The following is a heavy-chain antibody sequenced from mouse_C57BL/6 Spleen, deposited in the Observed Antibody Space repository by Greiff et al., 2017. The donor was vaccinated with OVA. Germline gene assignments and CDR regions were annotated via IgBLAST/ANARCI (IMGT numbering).Heavy chain of an antibody. CDR2: IRNKANGYTT. D-gene: IGHD2-4*01. J-gene: IGHJ4*01. CDR3: ARGYDYDGRRAMDY. CDR1: GFTFTDYY. Sequence: EVKLMESGGGLVQPGGSLSLSCAASGFTFTDYYMSWVRQPPGKALEWLGFIRNKANGYTTEYSASVKGRFTISRDNSQSILYLQMNALRAEDSATYYCARGYDYDGRRAMDYWGQGTSVTVSS. V-gene: IGHV7-3*01.